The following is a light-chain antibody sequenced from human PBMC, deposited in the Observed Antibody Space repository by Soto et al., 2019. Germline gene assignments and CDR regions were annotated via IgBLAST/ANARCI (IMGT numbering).Light chain of an antibody. J-gene: IGKJ1*01. CDR2: GAS. Sequence: EIVMTQSPATLSVSPGERATLSCRASQSVSSNLAWYQQKPGQAPRLLIYGASTRATGIPARFSGSVSGTEFTLTISSLQSEDFAVYYCQQYNNWPFRTFGQGTKVEIK. CDR3: QQYNNWPFRT. V-gene: IGKV3-15*01. CDR1: QSVSSN.